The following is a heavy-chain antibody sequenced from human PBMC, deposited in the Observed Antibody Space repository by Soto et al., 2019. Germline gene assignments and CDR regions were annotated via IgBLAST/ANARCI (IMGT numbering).Heavy chain of an antibody. CDR1: GGTFSSYA. V-gene: IGHV1-69*06. D-gene: IGHD1-1*01. J-gene: IGHJ6*02. CDR2: IIPIFGTA. Sequence: SVKVSCKASGGTFSSYAISWVRQAPGQGLEWVGGIIPIFGTANYAQKFQGRVTITADKSTSTAYMELSSLRSEDTAVYYCARDGRGPRPYYYYGMDVWGQGTTVTVSS. CDR3: ARDGRGPRPYYYYGMDV.